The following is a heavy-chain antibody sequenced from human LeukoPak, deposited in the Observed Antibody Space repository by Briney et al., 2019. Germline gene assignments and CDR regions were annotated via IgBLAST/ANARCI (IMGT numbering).Heavy chain of an antibody. D-gene: IGHD6-19*01. V-gene: IGHV3-74*01. CDR3: AREAAVAGIYFDS. Sequence: PGGSLRLSCVASGFTFSTYWMHWVRQAPGKGLVWVSRISYDGSSTKYADSVKRRFPLPRDNAKHTVYLQMNSLRGEDTAVYYCAREAAVAGIYFDSWGQGTLVTVSS. J-gene: IGHJ4*02. CDR1: GFTFSTYW. CDR2: ISYDGSST.